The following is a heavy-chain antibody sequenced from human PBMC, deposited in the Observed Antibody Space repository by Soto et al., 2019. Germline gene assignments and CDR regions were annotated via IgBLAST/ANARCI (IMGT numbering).Heavy chain of an antibody. D-gene: IGHD2-21*02. CDR3: ARSPHTVVTTGLETKYYFDY. CDR1: GYTFTSYG. Sequence: ASVKVSCKASGYTFTSYGISWVRQAPGQGLEWMGWISAYNGNTNYAQKLQGRVTMTTDTSTSTAYMELRSLRSDDTAVYYCARSPHTVVTTGLETKYYFDYWGQGTLVTVSS. CDR2: ISAYNGNT. J-gene: IGHJ4*02. V-gene: IGHV1-18*01.